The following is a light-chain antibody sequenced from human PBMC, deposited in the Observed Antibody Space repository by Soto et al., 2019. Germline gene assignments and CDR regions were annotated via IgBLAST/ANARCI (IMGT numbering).Light chain of an antibody. CDR1: QSVDSNY. CDR3: QLYYSGM. CDR2: AAS. Sequence: EIVLTQSPGTLSLSPGERATLSCRASQSVDSNYLGWYQQRPGQAPRLLIYAASSRATGIPDRFRGGGSGTDFTLTISTLEPEDFAVYYCQLYYSGMFGQGTKVEIK. V-gene: IGKV3-20*01. J-gene: IGKJ1*01.